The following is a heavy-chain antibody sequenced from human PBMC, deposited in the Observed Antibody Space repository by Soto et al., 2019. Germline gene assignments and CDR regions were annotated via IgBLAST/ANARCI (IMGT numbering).Heavy chain of an antibody. CDR1: GGSISSGDYY. D-gene: IGHD3-10*01. CDR3: AREERAYGMDV. J-gene: IGHJ6*02. V-gene: IGHV4-30-4*01. CDR2: IYYSGST. Sequence: QVQLQESGPGLVKPSQTLSLTCTVSGGSISSGDYYWSWIRQPPGKGLEWIGYIYYSGSTYYNPSXXXXXXXXXXXXXXXXXXXXXXXXAADTAVYYCAREERAYGMDVWGQGTTVTVSS.